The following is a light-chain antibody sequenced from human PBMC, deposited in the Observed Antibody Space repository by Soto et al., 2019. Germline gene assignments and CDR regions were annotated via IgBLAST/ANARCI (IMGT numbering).Light chain of an antibody. CDR1: QTISGNY. CDR2: GAS. Sequence: EIALTQSPASLSLSPGESVTLSCRTSQTISGNYLSWYQRRPGQAPRLLIFGASIRATDIPARFSGSGSGRDFTLAITSLEPEDFAVYYCHPNYDLPWTFGQGTKLEMK. CDR3: HPNYDLPWT. J-gene: IGKJ2*02. V-gene: IGKV3D-7*01.